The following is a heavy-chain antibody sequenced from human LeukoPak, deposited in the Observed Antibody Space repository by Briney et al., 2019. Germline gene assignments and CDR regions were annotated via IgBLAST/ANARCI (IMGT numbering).Heavy chain of an antibody. J-gene: IGHJ4*02. D-gene: IGHD5-24*01. CDR2: IIPILGIA. V-gene: IGHV1-69*04. CDR1: GGTFSSYA. Sequence: ASVKVSCKASGGTFSSYAISWVRQAPGQGLEWMGRIIPILGIAHYAQKFQGRVTITADKSTSTAYMELSSLRSEDTAVYYCAENGDGYNKHELDYWGQGTLVTVSS. CDR3: AENGDGYNKHELDY.